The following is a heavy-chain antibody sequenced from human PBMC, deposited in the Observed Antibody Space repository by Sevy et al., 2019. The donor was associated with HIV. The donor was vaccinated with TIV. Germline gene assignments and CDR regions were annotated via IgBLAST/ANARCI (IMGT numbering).Heavy chain of an antibody. Sequence: GGSLRLSCAASGFTVSSNYMSWVRQAPGKGLEWVSVIYSGGSTYYADSVKGRFTITRDNTKNTLYLEMNSLRAEDTAVYYCARDFSSGWYTSCAFDIWGQGTMVTVSS. CDR2: IYSGGST. J-gene: IGHJ3*02. CDR1: GFTVSSNY. V-gene: IGHV3-53*01. CDR3: ARDFSSGWYTSCAFDI. D-gene: IGHD6-19*01.